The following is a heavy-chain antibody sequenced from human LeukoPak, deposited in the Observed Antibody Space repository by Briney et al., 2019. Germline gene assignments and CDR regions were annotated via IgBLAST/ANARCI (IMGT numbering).Heavy chain of an antibody. V-gene: IGHV1-8*01. CDR3: AIMITFGGVIAPYDY. CDR1: GYTFTSYD. J-gene: IGHJ4*02. D-gene: IGHD3-16*02. Sequence: GASVNVSCKPSGYTFTSYDINWVRQATGQGREWMGWMNPNSGNTGYAQKFQGRVTMTRNTSISTAYMELSSLRSEDTAVYYCAIMITFGGVIAPYDYWGQGTLVTVSS. CDR2: MNPNSGNT.